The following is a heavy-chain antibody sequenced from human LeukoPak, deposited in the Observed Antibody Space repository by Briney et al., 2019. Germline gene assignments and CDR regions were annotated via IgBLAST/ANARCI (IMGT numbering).Heavy chain of an antibody. Sequence: ASVKVSCKASGYIFTSYYMHWVRQAPGQGLEWMGIINPSGGSTSYAQKFQGRVTMTRDMSTSTVYMELSSLRSEDTAVYYCARELGGAYAFDIWGQGTMVTVSS. CDR2: INPSGGST. J-gene: IGHJ3*02. D-gene: IGHD1-26*01. CDR3: ARELGGAYAFDI. CDR1: GYIFTSYY. V-gene: IGHV1-46*01.